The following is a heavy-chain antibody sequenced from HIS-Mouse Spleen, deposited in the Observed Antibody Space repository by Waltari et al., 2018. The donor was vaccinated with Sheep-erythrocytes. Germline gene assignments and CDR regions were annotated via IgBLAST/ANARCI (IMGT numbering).Heavy chain of an antibody. Sequence: QVQLVQSGAEVKKPGDSVKVSCKASGYTFTGDYMHWVRQAPGQGLEWMAWINTYSGRRNYAAKFQGSVSMIRERSIRTAYMELGRLRSDDTAVYYCARGYWSSTSCYGYFQHWGQGTLVTVSS. CDR2: INTYSGRR. J-gene: IGHJ1*01. CDR1: GYTFTGDY. V-gene: IGHV1-2*02. D-gene: IGHD2-2*01. CDR3: ARGYWSSTSCYGYFQH.